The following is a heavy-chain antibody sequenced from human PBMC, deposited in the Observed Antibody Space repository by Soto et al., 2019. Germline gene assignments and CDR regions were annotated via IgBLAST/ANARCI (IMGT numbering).Heavy chain of an antibody. V-gene: IGHV4-39*01. CDR3: ARLGNSGWYQGSYFDY. Sequence: QLQLQESGPGLVKPSETLSLTCIVSGGSITRNNHYWGWIRQSPGKGLEWIGSILYSGSTNYNPSLKSRVTLSVETSKNQFSLKMSSVTAADTALYYCARLGNSGWYQGSYFDYWGQGTLVTVSS. CDR2: ILYSGST. CDR1: GGSITRNNHY. D-gene: IGHD6-19*01. J-gene: IGHJ4*02.